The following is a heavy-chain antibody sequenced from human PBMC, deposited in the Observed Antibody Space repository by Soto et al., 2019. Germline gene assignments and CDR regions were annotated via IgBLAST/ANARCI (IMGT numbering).Heavy chain of an antibody. D-gene: IGHD2-8*01. CDR3: ARRPGAVMPCVYAFDI. J-gene: IGHJ3*02. CDR1: GGSFSGYY. CDR2: INHSGST. V-gene: IGHV4-34*01. Sequence: PSETLSHTCAVSGGSFSGYYWSWIRQPPGKGLEWIGEINHSGSTNYNPSLKSRVTISVDTSKNQFSLKLSSVTAADTPVYYCARRPGAVMPCVYAFDIWGQGTIVTVSS.